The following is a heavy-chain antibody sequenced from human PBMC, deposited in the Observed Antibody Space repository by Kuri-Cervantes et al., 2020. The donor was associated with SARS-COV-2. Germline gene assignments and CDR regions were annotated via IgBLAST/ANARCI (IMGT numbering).Heavy chain of an antibody. CDR2: IIPIFDIV. V-gene: IGHV1-69*10. Sequence: SVKVSCKASGYTFTDYYMHWVRQAPGQGLEWMGGIIPIFDIVNYAQKFQGRVTITADKSTSTAYMELSSLRSEDSAVYYCARGLADIDEYGYPDQPEYFQHWGQGTLVTVSS. CDR3: ARGLADIDEYGYPDQPEYFQH. CDR1: GYTFTDYY. J-gene: IGHJ1*01. D-gene: IGHD2-15*01.